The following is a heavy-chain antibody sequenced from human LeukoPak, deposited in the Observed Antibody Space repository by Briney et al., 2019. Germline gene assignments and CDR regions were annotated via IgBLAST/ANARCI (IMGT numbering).Heavy chain of an antibody. Sequence: GGSLRLSCAASGFTFDDYAMHWVRQAPGKGLEWVSGISWNSGSIGYADSVKGRFTISRDNAKNSLYLQMGSLRAEDMAVYYCARGEGAFDIWGQGTMVTVSS. CDR1: GFTFDDYA. J-gene: IGHJ3*02. CDR3: ARGEGAFDI. CDR2: ISWNSGSI. V-gene: IGHV3-9*03.